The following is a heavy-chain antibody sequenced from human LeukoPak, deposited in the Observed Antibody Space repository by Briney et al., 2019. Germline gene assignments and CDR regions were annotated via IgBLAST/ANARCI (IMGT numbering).Heavy chain of an antibody. J-gene: IGHJ3*02. CDR2: IRYDGSNK. Sequence: GGSLRLSCAASGCTFSSYGMHWVRQAPGKGVEGVAFIRYDGSNKYYADSVKGRFTISRDNSKNTLYLQINSLTAEHTAVYYCAKVAREFIGAFDIWGQGTMVTVSS. D-gene: IGHD3-16*02. CDR1: GCTFSSYG. CDR3: AKVAREFIGAFDI. V-gene: IGHV3-30*02.